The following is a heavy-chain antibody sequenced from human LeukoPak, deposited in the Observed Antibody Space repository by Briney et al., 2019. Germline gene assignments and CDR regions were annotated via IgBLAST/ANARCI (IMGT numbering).Heavy chain of an antibody. CDR1: GFTFSSNA. D-gene: IGHD6-13*01. CDR3: ARDHGRAAAASYFDY. Sequence: GGSLRLSCAASGFTFSSNAMHWVRQAPGKGLEWVAVMSYDGTSEYYADSVRGRFTISRDNSKNTLYLQMNSLRAEDTAVYYCARDHGRAAAASYFDYWGQGTLVTVSS. V-gene: IGHV3-30-3*01. J-gene: IGHJ4*02. CDR2: MSYDGTSE.